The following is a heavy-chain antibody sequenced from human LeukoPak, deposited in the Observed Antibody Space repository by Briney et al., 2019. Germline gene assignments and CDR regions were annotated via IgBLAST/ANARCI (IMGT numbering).Heavy chain of an antibody. D-gene: IGHD4-17*01. Sequence: GGSLRLSCAASGFTFSSYAMHWVRQAPGKGLEGVAVISYDGSNKYYADSVKGRFTISRDNSKNTLYLQMNSLRAEDTAVYYCARVGSVTPWGMDVWGQGTTVTVSS. V-gene: IGHV3-30-3*01. CDR2: ISYDGSNK. CDR3: ARVGSVTPWGMDV. J-gene: IGHJ6*02. CDR1: GFTFSSYA.